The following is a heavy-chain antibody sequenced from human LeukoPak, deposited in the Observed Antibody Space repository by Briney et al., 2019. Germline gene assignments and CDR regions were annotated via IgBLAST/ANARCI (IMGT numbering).Heavy chain of an antibody. Sequence: GGSLRLSCAASGFTFSSYSMNWVRQAPGKGLEWVSSISSSSSYIYYADSVKGRFTISRDNAKNSVYLQMNSLRAEDTALYYCARGSGSSWYFYFDYWGQGTLVTVSS. D-gene: IGHD6-13*01. V-gene: IGHV3-21*04. J-gene: IGHJ4*02. CDR3: ARGSGSSWYFYFDY. CDR1: GFTFSSYS. CDR2: ISSSSSYI.